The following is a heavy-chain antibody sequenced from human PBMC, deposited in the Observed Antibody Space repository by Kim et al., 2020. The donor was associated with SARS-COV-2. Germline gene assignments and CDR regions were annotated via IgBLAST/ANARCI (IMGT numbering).Heavy chain of an antibody. J-gene: IGHJ4*02. CDR1: GFTLSSYD. Sequence: GGSLRLSCTASGFTLSSYDMSWVRQAPGKGLEWVSVISDTGSRTYHADSVKGRFTIYRDESKNTLYLQMNSLRAEDTAVYYCAKKPPTTVVTRRSIYWGQGTLVTVSS. CDR2: ISDTGSRT. CDR3: AKKPPTTVVTRRSIY. V-gene: IGHV3-23*01. D-gene: IGHD2-21*02.